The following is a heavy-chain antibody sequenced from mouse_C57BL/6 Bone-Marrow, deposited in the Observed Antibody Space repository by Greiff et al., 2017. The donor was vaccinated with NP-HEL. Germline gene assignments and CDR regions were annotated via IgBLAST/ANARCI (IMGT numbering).Heavy chain of an antibody. CDR2: IRNKANNHAT. CDR3: TVSDSSGYSWFAY. CDR1: GFTFSDAW. Sequence: EVKLVESGGGLVQPGGSMKLSCAASGFTFSDAWMDWVRQSPEKGLEWVAEIRNKANNHATYYAEYVKGRFTISRDDSKSSVYLQMNSLRAEDTGIYYCTVSDSSGYSWFAYWGQGTLVTVSA. D-gene: IGHD3-2*02. J-gene: IGHJ3*01. V-gene: IGHV6-6*01.